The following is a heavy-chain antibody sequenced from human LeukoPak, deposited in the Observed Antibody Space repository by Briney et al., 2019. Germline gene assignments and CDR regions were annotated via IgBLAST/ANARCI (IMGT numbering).Heavy chain of an antibody. J-gene: IGHJ6*03. CDR3: ARTTEGYAGGPGYSYYYYMDV. Sequence: SETLSLTCTVSGGSISSYYWSWIRQPPGKGLEWIGYIHYSGSTHYNPSLKSRVTISVDTSKNQVSLKLRSVTAADTVVYYCARTTEGYAGGPGYSYYYYMDVWGKGTTVAISS. V-gene: IGHV4-59*01. CDR2: IHYSGST. D-gene: IGHD5-12*01. CDR1: GGSISSYY.